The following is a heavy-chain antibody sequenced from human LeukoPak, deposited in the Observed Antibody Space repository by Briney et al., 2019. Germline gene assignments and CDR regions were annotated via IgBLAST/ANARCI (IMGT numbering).Heavy chain of an antibody. D-gene: IGHD3-22*01. Sequence: GGSLRLSCAASGFTFTNYAMNWVRQAPGKGLEWVATVSYDGTDTSYADSVKGRFAIFRDNSKNTLYLQMNSLRTEDTAVYYCARVGAMIFDYWGQGTLVTVSS. CDR1: GFTFTNYA. J-gene: IGHJ4*02. V-gene: IGHV3-30*09. CDR3: ARVGAMIFDY. CDR2: VSYDGTDT.